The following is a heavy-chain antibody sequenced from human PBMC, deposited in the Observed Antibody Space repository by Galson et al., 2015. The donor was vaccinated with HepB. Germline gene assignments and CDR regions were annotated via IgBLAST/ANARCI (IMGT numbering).Heavy chain of an antibody. D-gene: IGHD1-26*01. Sequence: SVKVSCKVSGYTLTKLSMHWVRQAPGKGLEWMGGFDPEDGETIYAQKFQGRVTMTEDTSTDTAYMELSSLRSEDTAVYYCATEGSGSYYHYYVMDLWAQGTMVTVSS. CDR2: FDPEDGET. CDR3: ATEGSGSYYHYYVMDL. CDR1: GYTLTKLS. J-gene: IGHJ6*02. V-gene: IGHV1-24*01.